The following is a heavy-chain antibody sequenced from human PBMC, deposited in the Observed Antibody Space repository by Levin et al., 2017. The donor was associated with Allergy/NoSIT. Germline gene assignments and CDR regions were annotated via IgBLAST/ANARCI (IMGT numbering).Heavy chain of an antibody. J-gene: IGHJ4*02. V-gene: IGHV4-39*01. CDR1: GGSISSSRYY. CDR3: ARDDPAFGH. CDR2: IFSNGSP. Sequence: RSQTLSLTCTVSGGSISSSRYYWGWIRQPPGKGLEWIGSIFSNGSPYYSPSLKGRVTISVDTSKNQFSLKLNSVTAADTAVYYCARDDPAFGHWGQGTLVTVSS. D-gene: IGHD3-16*01.